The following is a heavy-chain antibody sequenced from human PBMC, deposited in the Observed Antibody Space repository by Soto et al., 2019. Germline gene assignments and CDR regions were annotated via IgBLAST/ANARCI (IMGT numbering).Heavy chain of an antibody. D-gene: IGHD1-26*01. J-gene: IGHJ5*02. V-gene: IGHV3-21*01. CDR3: ARDRRRDGYYTCAP. CDR1: GFTFSCYS. Sequence: GGSLRLSCAASGFTFSCYSMNGFRQAPGKGLEWVSSISISSSYIYYADSVKARFTISRDNAKNSLYLPMNSLRAEDTAVYYCARDRRRDGYYTCAPWGQGTLVNVSS. CDR2: ISISSSYI.